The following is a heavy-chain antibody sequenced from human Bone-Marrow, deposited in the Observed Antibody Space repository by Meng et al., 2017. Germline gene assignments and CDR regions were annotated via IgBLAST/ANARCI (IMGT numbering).Heavy chain of an antibody. Sequence: QVQLQESGLGLVKPSGTLSLTCGVSGASVSSGYWWTWVRQPPGKGLEWIGEFHHSGTTNYNPSLRSRVTISVDTSKNQFSLRLTSVTAADTAVYYCAASSGWYRIDSWGQGTLVTVSS. CDR1: GASVSSGYW. J-gene: IGHJ4*02. CDR3: AASSGWYRIDS. CDR2: FHHSGTT. D-gene: IGHD6-19*01. V-gene: IGHV4-4*02.